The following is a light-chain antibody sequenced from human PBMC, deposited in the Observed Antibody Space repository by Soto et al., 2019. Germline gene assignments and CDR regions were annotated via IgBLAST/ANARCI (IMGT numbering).Light chain of an antibody. V-gene: IGKV1-39*01. Sequence: DIQMTQSPSSLSASVGARVTITCRASQSITTYLNWYQQKPGKAPKLLIYAASSLPSGVPSRFSGSGSGTDLTLTITRLQPEDFATYYCQQSYSTQYTFGQETKLEIK. CDR2: AAS. CDR3: QQSYSTQYT. J-gene: IGKJ2*01. CDR1: QSITTY.